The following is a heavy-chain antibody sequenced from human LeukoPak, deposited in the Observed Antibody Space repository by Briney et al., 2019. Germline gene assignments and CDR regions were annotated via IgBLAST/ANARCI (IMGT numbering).Heavy chain of an antibody. J-gene: IGHJ3*02. CDR2: ISSSSSTI. V-gene: IGHV3-48*02. D-gene: IGHD1-20*01. CDR1: GFTFSSYS. Sequence: QTGGSLRLSCAASGFTFSSYSMNWVRQAPGKGLEWVSYISSSSSTIYYADSVKGRFTISRDNAKNSLYLQMNSLRDEDTAVYYCARDRGYNWNDGDAFDIWGQGTMVTVSS. CDR3: ARDRGYNWNDGDAFDI.